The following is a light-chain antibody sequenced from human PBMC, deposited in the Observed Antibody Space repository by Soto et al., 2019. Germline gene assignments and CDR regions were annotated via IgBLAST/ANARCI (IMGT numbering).Light chain of an antibody. V-gene: IGLV2-8*01. CDR2: EVN. J-gene: IGLJ1*01. CDR3: SSYAGSLYV. Sequence: QSALTQPPSASGSPGQSVTISCTGTSSDVGDYNYVSWYQQHPGKAPKLMIYEVNKRPSGVPDGFSGSKSGNTASLTVSGLQAEDEADYYCSSYAGSLYVFGTGTKLTVL. CDR1: SSDVGDYNY.